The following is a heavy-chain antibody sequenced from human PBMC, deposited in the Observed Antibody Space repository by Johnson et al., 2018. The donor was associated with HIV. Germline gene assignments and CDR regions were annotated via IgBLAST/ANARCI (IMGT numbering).Heavy chain of an antibody. D-gene: IGHD2-21*01. Sequence: QMQLVESGGGVVQPGRSLRLSCAASGFTFSSYAMHWVRQAPGKGLEWVAVISYDGSNKYYADSVKGRFTISRDNAKNSLYLQMNSLRAEDTAVYYCASVPEGDDDAFDIWGHGTMVTVSS. CDR1: GFTFSSYA. CDR2: ISYDGSNK. CDR3: ASVPEGDDDAFDI. J-gene: IGHJ3*02. V-gene: IGHV3-30*04.